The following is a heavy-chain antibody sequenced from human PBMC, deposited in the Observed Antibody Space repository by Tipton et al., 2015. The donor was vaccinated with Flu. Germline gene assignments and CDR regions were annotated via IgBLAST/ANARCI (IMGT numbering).Heavy chain of an antibody. CDR3: TRGPLPDSNWYNGMDV. CDR2: IGSAGDT. D-gene: IGHD6-13*01. Sequence: SLRLSCTASGFTFSRYAMSWVRQAPGKGLEWVSGIGSAGDTYYLDSVKGRFTISRDNAKNSLYLQMNSLRVGDTAVYYCTRGPLPDSNWYNGMDVWGQGTTVTVSS. CDR1: GFTFSRYA. V-gene: IGHV3-13*01. J-gene: IGHJ6*02.